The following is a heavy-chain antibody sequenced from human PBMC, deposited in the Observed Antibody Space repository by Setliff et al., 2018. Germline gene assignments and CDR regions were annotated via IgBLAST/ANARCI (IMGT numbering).Heavy chain of an antibody. CDR3: VRGQGPRTVVAIPFDH. CDR2: ISPYYGST. CDR1: GCSFTVFG. J-gene: IGHJ4*02. Sequence: WASVKVSCKTSGCSFTVFGISWVRQAPGQGLEWMGWISPYYGSTNYAQKFQGRVTMTTDTSTSTAYMELTSLTSDDTALYYCVRGQGPRTVVAIPFDHWGQGTLVTVSS. D-gene: IGHD3-22*01. V-gene: IGHV1-18*01.